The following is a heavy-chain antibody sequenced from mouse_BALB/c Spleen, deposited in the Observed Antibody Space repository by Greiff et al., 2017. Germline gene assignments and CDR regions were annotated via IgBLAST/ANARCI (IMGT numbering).Heavy chain of an antibody. CDR3: ARSGGNYVGYFDV. D-gene: IGHD2-1*01. J-gene: IGHJ1*01. CDR1: GFTFSSFG. V-gene: IGHV5-17*02. Sequence: EVKLMESGGGLVQPGGSRKLSCAASGFTFSSFGMHWVRQAPEKGLEWVAYISSGSSTIYYADTVKGRFTISRDNPKNTLFLQMTSLRSEDTAMYYCARSGGNYVGYFDVWGAGTTVTVSS. CDR2: ISSGSSTI.